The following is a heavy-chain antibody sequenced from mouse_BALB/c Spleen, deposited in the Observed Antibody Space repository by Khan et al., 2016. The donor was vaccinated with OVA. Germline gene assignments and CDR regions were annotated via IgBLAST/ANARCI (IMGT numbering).Heavy chain of an antibody. V-gene: IGHV3-2*02. CDR2: INYSGNT. CDR1: GYSITSEYA. J-gene: IGHJ3*01. CDR3: ARKDYYDYDPFPY. D-gene: IGHD2-4*01. Sequence: VQLKESGPGLVKPSQSLSLTCTVTGYSITSEYAWNWIRQFPGNKLEWMGYINYSGNTRFNPSLESRTSITRDTSKNQFFLQLNSVTTEDTATYYCARKDYYDYDPFPYWGQRTLVTVSA.